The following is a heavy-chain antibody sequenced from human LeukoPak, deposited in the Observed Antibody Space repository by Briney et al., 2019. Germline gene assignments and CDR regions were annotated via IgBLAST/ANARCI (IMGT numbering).Heavy chain of an antibody. CDR3: ARIEVLIAAAGMDY. CDR2: ISAYNGNT. D-gene: IGHD6-13*01. V-gene: IGHV1-18*01. Sequence: GESLKISCKASGYTFTSYGISWVRQAPGQGLEWMGWISAYNGNTNYAQKLQGRVTMTTDTSTSTAYMELRSLRSVDTAVYYCARIEVLIAAAGMDYWGQGTLVTVSS. CDR1: GYTFTSYG. J-gene: IGHJ4*02.